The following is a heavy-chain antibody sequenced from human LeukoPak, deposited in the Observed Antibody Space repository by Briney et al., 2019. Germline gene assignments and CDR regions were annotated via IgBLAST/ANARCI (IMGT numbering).Heavy chain of an antibody. J-gene: IGHJ4*02. D-gene: IGHD3-16*01. Sequence: GESLKISCKGSGYSFTSYWIGWVRQMPGKGLEWVGIIYPGYSDTRYSPSFQGQVTISADKSISTAYLQWSSLKASDTAMYYCARTKGVWGSYNDYWGQGTLVTVSS. CDR2: IYPGYSDT. CDR1: GYSFTSYW. CDR3: ARTKGVWGSYNDY. V-gene: IGHV5-51*01.